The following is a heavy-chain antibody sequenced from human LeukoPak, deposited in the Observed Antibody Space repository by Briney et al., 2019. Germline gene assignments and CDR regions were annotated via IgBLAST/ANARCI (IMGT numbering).Heavy chain of an antibody. CDR3: ARDRVNSGYYYGMDV. CDR2: IYSGGST. V-gene: IGHV3-66*01. D-gene: IGHD1-26*01. Sequence: GGSLRLSCAASGFTVSSNYMSWVSQAPGKGLEWVSVIYSGGSTYYADSVKGRFTISRDNSKNTLYLQMNSLRAEDTAVYYCARDRVNSGYYYGMDVWGQGTTVTVSS. CDR1: GFTVSSNY. J-gene: IGHJ6*02.